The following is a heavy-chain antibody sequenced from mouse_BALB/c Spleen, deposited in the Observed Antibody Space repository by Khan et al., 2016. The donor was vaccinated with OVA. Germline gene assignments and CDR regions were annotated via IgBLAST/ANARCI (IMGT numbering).Heavy chain of an antibody. V-gene: IGHV1-4*01. CDR3: ARRTTGYAMDY. J-gene: IGHJ4*01. D-gene: IGHD2-14*01. CDR2: INPSSGYT. Sequence: QVRLQQSGAELARPGASVKMSCKASGYTFTSYTMHWVKQRPGQGLEWIGYINPSSGYTNYNQKFKDKATLTADKSYSTAYMQLSSLTSEDSAVYYCARRTTGYAMDYWGQGTSVTVSS. CDR1: GYTFTSYT.